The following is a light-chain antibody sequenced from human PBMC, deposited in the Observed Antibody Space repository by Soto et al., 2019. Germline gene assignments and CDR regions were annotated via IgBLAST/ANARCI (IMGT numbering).Light chain of an antibody. CDR3: IAYTSSSTLV. Sequence: QSVLTQPASVSGSPGQSMTISCTGTSSDVGGYNYVSWYQQHPGKAPKLMIYEVSNRPSGVSDRFSGSKSGNTASLTISGLQAEDEADYYCIAYTSSSTLVFGGGTKLTVL. V-gene: IGLV2-14*01. CDR1: SSDVGGYNY. CDR2: EVS. J-gene: IGLJ2*01.